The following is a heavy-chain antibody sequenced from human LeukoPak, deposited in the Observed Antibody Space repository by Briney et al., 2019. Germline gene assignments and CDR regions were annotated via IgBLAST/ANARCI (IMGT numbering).Heavy chain of an antibody. CDR1: GFTFSSYA. D-gene: IGHD3-9*01. CDR2: ISYDGSNK. CDR3: AREGGYDILTGYSAFDY. V-gene: IGHV3-30-3*01. J-gene: IGHJ4*02. Sequence: GGSLRLSCAASGFTFSSYAMHWVRQAPGKGLEWVAVISYDGSNKYYADSVKGRFTISRDNSKNTLYLQMNSLRAEDTAVYYCAREGGYDILTGYSAFDYWGQGTLVTVSS.